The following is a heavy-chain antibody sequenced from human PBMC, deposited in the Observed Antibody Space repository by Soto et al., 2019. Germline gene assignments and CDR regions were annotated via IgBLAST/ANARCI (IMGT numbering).Heavy chain of an antibody. CDR2: LYYSGNT. D-gene: IGHD2-15*01. CDR3: ARVGGVAARTFDY. CDR1: GGSISPFY. J-gene: IGHJ4*02. V-gene: IGHV4-59*01. Sequence: ETLSLTCTVSGGSISPFYWSWVRQPPGKGLEWIGYLYYSGNTNYNPSLKSRVTISVDASKNQVSLRLTSVTAADTAVYYCARVGGVAARTFDYWGQGTVVTVSS.